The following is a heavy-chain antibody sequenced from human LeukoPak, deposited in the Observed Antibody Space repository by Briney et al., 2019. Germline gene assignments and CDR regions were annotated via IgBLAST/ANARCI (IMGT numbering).Heavy chain of an antibody. J-gene: IGHJ4*02. CDR1: RFTFSSYG. V-gene: IGHV3-30*18. Sequence: GGSLRLSCAASRFTFSSYGMHWVRQAPGKGLEWVAVISYDGSNKYYADSVKGRFTISRDNSKNTLYLQMNSLRAEDTAVYYCAKGLAVAGTYFDYWGQGTLVTVSS. CDR3: AKGLAVAGTYFDY. CDR2: ISYDGSNK. D-gene: IGHD6-19*01.